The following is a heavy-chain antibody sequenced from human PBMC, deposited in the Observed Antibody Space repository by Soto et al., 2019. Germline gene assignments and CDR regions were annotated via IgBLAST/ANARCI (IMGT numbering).Heavy chain of an antibody. CDR2: ISDTGGNK. CDR1: GFSFSTYS. Sequence: EVRLVESGGGLVQPGGSLRLSCSASGFSFSTYSMRWVRQAPGKGLEWVSVISDTGGNKFYANSVSDRFTISRDNLKNTLILQLSALRPVFPATNYLVQEPAGVTPWESNWNEKYRFSYYDDMVVGGHATTFTVSS. V-gene: IGHV3-64D*06. CDR3: VQEPAGVTPWESNWNEKYRFSYYDDMVV. D-gene: IGHD1-20*01. J-gene: IGHJ6*02.